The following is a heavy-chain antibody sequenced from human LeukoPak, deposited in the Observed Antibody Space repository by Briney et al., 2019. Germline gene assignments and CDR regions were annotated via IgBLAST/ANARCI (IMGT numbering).Heavy chain of an antibody. CDR3: ARGWGHSSSWSPYYYYYMDV. Sequence: ASVKVSCTTSGYTYTNYGLSWVRQAPGQGLEWMGWISAYNGNTNYARKLQGRVTMTTDTSTSTAYMELRSLRSDDTAVYYCARGWGHSSSWSPYYYYYMDVWGKGTTVTISS. D-gene: IGHD6-13*01. CDR2: ISAYNGNT. V-gene: IGHV1-18*01. J-gene: IGHJ6*03. CDR1: GYTYTNYG.